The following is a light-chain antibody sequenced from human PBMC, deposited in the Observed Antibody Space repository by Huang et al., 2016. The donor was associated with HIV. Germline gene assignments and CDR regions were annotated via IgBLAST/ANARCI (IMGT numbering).Light chain of an antibody. J-gene: IGKJ1*01. CDR2: DAS. CDR3: QQYYTIRA. V-gene: IGKV1-NL1*01. CDR1: QGIRNS. Sequence: DIQMTQFPSSLSASVGDRVSITCRASQGIRNSLAWYQQRPGKAPKVLLYDASRLESGVPSRFSGSGSGTDYTLTIINLQPEDSATYYCQQYYTIRAFSQGTKVEI.